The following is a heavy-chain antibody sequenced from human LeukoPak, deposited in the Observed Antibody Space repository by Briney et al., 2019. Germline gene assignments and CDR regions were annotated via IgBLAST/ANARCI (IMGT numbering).Heavy chain of an antibody. J-gene: IGHJ4*02. CDR1: GYSFTSYW. V-gene: IGHV5-51*01. D-gene: IGHD2-15*01. CDR3: ASRRGYCSGASCSYYFDY. Sequence: GESLKISCKGSGYSFTSYWIGWVRQMPRKGLEWMGIIYPGDSDTRYSPSFQGQVTISADKSISTAYLQWSSLKASDTAMYYCASRRGYCSGASCSYYFDYWGQGTLVTVSS. CDR2: IYPGDSDT.